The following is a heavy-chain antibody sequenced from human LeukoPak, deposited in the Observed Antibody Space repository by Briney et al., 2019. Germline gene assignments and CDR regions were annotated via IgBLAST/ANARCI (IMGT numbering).Heavy chain of an antibody. J-gene: IGHJ4*02. CDR2: ISSDGSNK. CDR3: AKDSSYFGDYMMDS. V-gene: IGHV3-30*18. Sequence: GGSLRLSCSASGFTFSSFGMHWVRQAPGKGLEWVAVISSDGSNKAYADSVKGRFTISRENSKSTLSLQMNRLGANDTAVYFCAKDSSYFGDYMMDSWGQGTLVTVSS. D-gene: IGHD4-17*01. CDR1: GFTFSSFG.